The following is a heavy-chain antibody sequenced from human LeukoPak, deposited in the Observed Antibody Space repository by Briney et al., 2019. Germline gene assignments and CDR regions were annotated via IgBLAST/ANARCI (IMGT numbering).Heavy chain of an antibody. J-gene: IGHJ4*02. Sequence: SVKVSCKASGGTFNRHAISWVRQAPGQGLEWMGRVIPTLAIADYAQKFQGRVTIIADKPTRTAYIELTSLKSEDTAIYYCARDDPLAVAGLDYWGRGALVTVSS. D-gene: IGHD6-19*01. CDR1: GGTFNRHA. CDR2: VIPTLAIA. V-gene: IGHV1-69*04. CDR3: ARDDPLAVAGLDY.